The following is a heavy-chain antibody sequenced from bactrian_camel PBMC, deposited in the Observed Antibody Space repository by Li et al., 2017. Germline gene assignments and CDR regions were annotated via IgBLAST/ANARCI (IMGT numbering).Heavy chain of an antibody. J-gene: IGHJ4*01. CDR2: IIPDGTS. V-gene: IGHV3S53*01. CDR1: IAMTNGCG. Sequence: HVQLVESGGNSVQAGGSLKLTCTANIAMTNGCGMAWYRQVPGKKREIVSTIIPDGTSTYVDSVKGRFTISHDNAKKTVYLQMNSLKPEDTAVYYCASVAHGVFEGEWPESVRRDDPGMDGWGSGTQVTVS. D-gene: IGHD5*01.